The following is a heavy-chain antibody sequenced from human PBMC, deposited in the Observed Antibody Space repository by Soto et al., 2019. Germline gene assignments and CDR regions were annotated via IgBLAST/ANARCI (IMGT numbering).Heavy chain of an antibody. D-gene: IGHD5-12*01. CDR3: AHSTGGYNYADS. J-gene: IGHJ4*02. V-gene: IGHV2-5*02. CDR1: GFSFSTAGVG. Sequence: QITLKESGPTLVKPTQTLTLTCTFSGFSFSTAGVGVGWIRQPPGKALEWLGFIYCDDEAHYSPSLRSRLTITKDTSRNQVVLKMTNMDPVDTATYFCAHSTGGYNYADSWGQGTLVTVSS. CDR2: IYCDDEA.